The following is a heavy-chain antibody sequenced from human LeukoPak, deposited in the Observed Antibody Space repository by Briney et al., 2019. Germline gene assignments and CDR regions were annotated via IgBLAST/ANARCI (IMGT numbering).Heavy chain of an antibody. V-gene: IGHV3-33*06. Sequence: GGSLRLSCAASGFTFSSYGMHWVRQAPGKGLEWVAVIWNDGNKKYYADSVKGRFTISRDNSKNTLYLQMNSLRAEDTAVYYCAKPPSSSSDWYFDLWGRGTLVTVSS. J-gene: IGHJ2*01. CDR2: IWNDGNKK. D-gene: IGHD6-6*01. CDR3: AKPPSSSSDWYFDL. CDR1: GFTFSSYG.